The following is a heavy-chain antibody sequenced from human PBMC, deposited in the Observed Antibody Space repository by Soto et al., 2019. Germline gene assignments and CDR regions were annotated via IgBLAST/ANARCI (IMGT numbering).Heavy chain of an antibody. CDR1: GFIVTSYY. CDR3: ARDPVDPALRPYDVDV. Sequence: EVQLVESGGGLIQPGGSLRLSCAVSGFIVTSYYITWVRQAPGRGLEWVSIIYSNGGTYYADSVKGRFTISRDNSKNTVYLQMNSLRAEDTAVYYCARDPVDPALRPYDVDVWGQGTTVSVSS. V-gene: IGHV3-53*01. D-gene: IGHD2-2*01. J-gene: IGHJ6*02. CDR2: IYSNGGT.